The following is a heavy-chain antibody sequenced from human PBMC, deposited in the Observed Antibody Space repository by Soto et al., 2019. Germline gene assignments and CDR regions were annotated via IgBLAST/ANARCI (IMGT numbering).Heavy chain of an antibody. J-gene: IGHJ4*02. CDR2: IIPISGTT. V-gene: IGHV1-69*01. D-gene: IGHD6-13*01. Sequence: QVQLVQSGAEVKKPGSSVKVSCKASGGTFNNYAVTWVRQAPGQGLEWMGGIIPISGTTNYAQKFQGRVTISAYVPTSTDYMELSSLRYEDTALYYWASSYGTSWYGDYWGQGTLVTVSS. CDR1: GGTFNNYA. CDR3: ASSYGTSWYGDY.